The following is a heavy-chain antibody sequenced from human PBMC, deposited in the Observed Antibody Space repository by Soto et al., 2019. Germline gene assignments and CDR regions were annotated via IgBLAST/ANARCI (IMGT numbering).Heavy chain of an antibody. CDR3: AKGMGGYRPPPLDFDY. Sequence: EVQLLESGGGLVQPGGSLRLSCAASGFTFSSYAMSWVRQAPGKGLEWVSAISVSGGSTYYADSGKGRFTISRDNSKNTLYLQMNSLRAEDTAVYYCAKGMGGYRPPPLDFDYWGQGTLVTVSS. CDR2: ISVSGGST. CDR1: GFTFSSYA. D-gene: IGHD3-22*01. J-gene: IGHJ4*02. V-gene: IGHV3-23*01.